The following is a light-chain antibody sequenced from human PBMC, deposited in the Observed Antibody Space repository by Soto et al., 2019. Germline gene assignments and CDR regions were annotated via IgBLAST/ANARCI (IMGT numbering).Light chain of an antibody. V-gene: IGKV3-11*01. CDR2: GAS. Sequence: PGERATLSCSASQSISSSYLAWYQQKPGQAPRLLVYGASNRATGIPARFSGSGSGTDFTLTISSLQSEDFAVYYCQQRSSWPLTFGGGTKVDI. CDR1: QSISSSY. J-gene: IGKJ4*01. CDR3: QQRSSWPLT.